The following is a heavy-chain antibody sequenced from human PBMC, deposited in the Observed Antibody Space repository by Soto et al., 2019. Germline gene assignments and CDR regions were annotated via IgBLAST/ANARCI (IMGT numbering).Heavy chain of an antibody. D-gene: IGHD1-20*01. CDR2: IYYSGST. J-gene: IGHJ5*02. Sequence: LSCALSRDCINIRRDYGGLIRKPPGKGLEWIGNIYYSGSTYYNPSLKSRVTISVDTSTDQFSLKLSSVTAADTAVYYCARLTSRITAASQGRSTWLAPWGPRTLVTVSS. CDR1: RDCINIRRDY. V-gene: IGHV4-39*01. CDR3: ARLTSRITAASQGRSTWLAP.